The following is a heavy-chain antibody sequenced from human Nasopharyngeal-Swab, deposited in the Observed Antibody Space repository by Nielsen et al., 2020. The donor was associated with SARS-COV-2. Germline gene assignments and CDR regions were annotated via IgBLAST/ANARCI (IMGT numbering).Heavy chain of an antibody. Sequence: SETLSLTCAVSGVSISSSNWWSWVRQPPGKGLEWLGEIYHSGSTNYNPSLKSRVTISVEKSKNQFSLKLSSVTAADTAVYYCAKVLWFGELYYWGQGTLVTVSS. D-gene: IGHD3-10*01. CDR3: AKVLWFGELYY. V-gene: IGHV4-4*02. J-gene: IGHJ4*02. CDR2: IYHSGST. CDR1: GVSISSSNW.